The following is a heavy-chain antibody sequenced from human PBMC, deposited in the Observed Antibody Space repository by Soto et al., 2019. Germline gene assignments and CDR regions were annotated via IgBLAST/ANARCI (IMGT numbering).Heavy chain of an antibody. Sequence: ASVKVSCKASGYTFTSYDINWVRQATGQGLEWMGWMNPNSGNTGYAQKFQGRVTMTRDTSISTAYMELSSLRSEDTAVYYCARDASYDSRCYYPNYYYYYDMDVWGQGTTVTVSS. D-gene: IGHD3-22*01. CDR2: MNPNSGNT. CDR3: ARDASYDSRCYYPNYYYYYDMDV. CDR1: GYTFTSYD. V-gene: IGHV1-8*01. J-gene: IGHJ6*02.